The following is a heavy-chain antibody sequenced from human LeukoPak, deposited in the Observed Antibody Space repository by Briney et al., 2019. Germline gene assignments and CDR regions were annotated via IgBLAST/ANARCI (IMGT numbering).Heavy chain of an antibody. J-gene: IGHJ6*02. D-gene: IGHD5-24*01. Sequence: PGGSLRLSCAASGFTFSSYSMNWVRQAPGKGLEWVSSISSSSSYIYYADSVKGRFTISRDNAKNSLYLQMNSLRAEDTAVYYCARDVRDGYTGEDYGMDVWGQGTTVTVSS. CDR3: ARDVRDGYTGEDYGMDV. CDR1: GFTFSSYS. V-gene: IGHV3-21*01. CDR2: ISSSSSYI.